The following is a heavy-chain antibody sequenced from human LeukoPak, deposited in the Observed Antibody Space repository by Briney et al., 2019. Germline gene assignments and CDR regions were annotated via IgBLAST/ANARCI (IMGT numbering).Heavy chain of an antibody. CDR2: ITSSSYI. Sequence: PGGSLRLSCAASGFTFSSYSMNWVRQAPGKGLEWVSSITSSSYIYYADSVKGRFTISRDNAKNSLYLQMNSLRAEDTAVYYCARVVVVVVAATRVDWFDPWGQGTLVTVSS. D-gene: IGHD2-15*01. CDR3: ARVVVVVVAATRVDWFDP. V-gene: IGHV3-21*01. J-gene: IGHJ5*02. CDR1: GFTFSSYS.